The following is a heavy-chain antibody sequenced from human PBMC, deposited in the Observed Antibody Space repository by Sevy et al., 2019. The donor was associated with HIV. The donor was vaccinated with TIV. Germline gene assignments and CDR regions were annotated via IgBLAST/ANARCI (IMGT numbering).Heavy chain of an antibody. J-gene: IGHJ4*02. CDR2: IRSKAGGGTT. V-gene: IGHV3-15*01. D-gene: IGHD2-15*01. CDR1: GFTFSNAW. CDR3: TTEHRGDGMVVVPFEY. Sequence: GGSLRLSCAASGFTFSNAWMSWVRQSPGKGLEWVGRIRSKAGGGTTDYATIVKGKFTISRDDSRDILYLQLNSLETEDTAVYYCTTEHRGDGMVVVPFEYWGQGTLVTVSS.